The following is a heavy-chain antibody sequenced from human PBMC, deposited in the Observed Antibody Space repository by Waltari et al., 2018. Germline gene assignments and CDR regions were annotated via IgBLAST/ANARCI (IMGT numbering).Heavy chain of an antibody. CDR3: ARLTGALRTFDY. V-gene: IGHV4-34*01. CDR1: GGSFSGYY. D-gene: IGHD1-26*01. Sequence: QMQLQQWGAGLLKPSETLSLTCAVYGGSFSGYYWSWIRQPPGKGLEWIGEINHSGSTNYNPSLKSRVTISVDTSKNQFSLKLSSVTAADTAVYYCARLTGALRTFDYWGQGTLVTVSS. CDR2: INHSGST. J-gene: IGHJ4*02.